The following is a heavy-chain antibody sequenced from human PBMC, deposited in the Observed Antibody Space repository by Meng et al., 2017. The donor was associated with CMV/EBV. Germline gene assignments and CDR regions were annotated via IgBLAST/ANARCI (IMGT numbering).Heavy chain of an antibody. V-gene: IGHV4-34*01. CDR2: INHSGST. D-gene: IGHD2-2*01. Sequence: SETLSLTCAVYGGSFSGYYWSWIRQPPGKGLEWLGEINHSGSTNYNPSLKSRVTISVDTSKNQFSLKLSSVTAADTAVYYCARGAHCSSTSCYNIWGQGTLVTVSS. J-gene: IGHJ4*02. CDR3: ARGAHCSSTSCYNI. CDR1: GGSFSGYY.